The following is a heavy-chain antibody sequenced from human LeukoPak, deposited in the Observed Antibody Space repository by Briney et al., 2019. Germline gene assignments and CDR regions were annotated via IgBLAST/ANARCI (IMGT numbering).Heavy chain of an antibody. Sequence: ASVKVSCKASGYTFTGYYMHWVRQAPGQGLEWMGWINPNSGGTNYAQKFQGRATMTRDTSISTAYMELSRLRSDDTAVYYCASRDAGYGGNSPFDYWGQGTLVTVSS. CDR3: ASRDAGYGGNSPFDY. CDR2: INPNSGGT. D-gene: IGHD4-23*01. J-gene: IGHJ4*02. CDR1: GYTFTGYY. V-gene: IGHV1-2*02.